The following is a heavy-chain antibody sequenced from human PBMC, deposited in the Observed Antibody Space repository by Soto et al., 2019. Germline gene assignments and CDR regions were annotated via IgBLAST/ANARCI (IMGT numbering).Heavy chain of an antibody. CDR1: GGSISSYY. CDR3: ARHYYYGSGSYYTGRSPFDY. J-gene: IGHJ4*02. V-gene: IGHV4-59*08. CDR2: IYYSGST. D-gene: IGHD3-10*01. Sequence: SETLSLTCTVSGGSISSYYWSWIRQPPGKGLEWIGYIYYSGSTNYNPSLKSRVTISVDTSKNQFSLKLSSVTAADTAVYYCARHYYYGSGSYYTGRSPFDYWGQGTLVTVSS.